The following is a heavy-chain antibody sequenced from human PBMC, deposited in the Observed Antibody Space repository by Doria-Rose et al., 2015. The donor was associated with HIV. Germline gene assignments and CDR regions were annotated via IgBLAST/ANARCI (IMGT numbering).Heavy chain of an antibody. CDR2: IFSNDER. D-gene: IGHD6-13*01. V-gene: IGHV2-26*01. J-gene: IGHJ4*02. Sequence: QESGPVLVKPTETLTLTCTVSGVSLSSPGMGVSWIRRPPGKALEWLANIFSNDERSYKTSLKSRLTISRATSKSQVVLTMTDMDPVDTATYYCARIKSSRWYHKYYVDFWGQGTLVIVSA. CDR3: ARIKSSRWYHKYYVDF. CDR1: GVSLSSPGMG.